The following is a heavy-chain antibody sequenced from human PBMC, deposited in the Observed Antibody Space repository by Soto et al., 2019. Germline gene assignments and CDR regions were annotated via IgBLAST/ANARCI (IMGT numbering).Heavy chain of an antibody. J-gene: IGHJ4*02. Sequence: QLQLQESGPGLVKPSETLSLTCTVSGGSISSSSYYWGWIRQPPGKGLEWIGSIYYSGSTYYNPSLXGXVXIXXDTSKNQSSLELSSVTAADTAVYYCATLWFGEGNYWGQGTLVTVSS. CDR1: GGSISSSSYY. CDR2: IYYSGST. D-gene: IGHD3-10*01. V-gene: IGHV4-39*01. CDR3: ATLWFGEGNY.